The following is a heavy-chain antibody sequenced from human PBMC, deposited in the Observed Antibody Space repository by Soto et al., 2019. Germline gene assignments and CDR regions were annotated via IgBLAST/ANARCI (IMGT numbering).Heavy chain of an antibody. J-gene: IGHJ5*02. CDR2: ISSSGSTI. Sequence: GGSLRLSCAASGFTFSDYYMNWIRQAPGKGLEWVSYISSSGSTIYYADSVKGRLTISRDNAKNSLYLQMNSLRAEDTAVYYCASDIWSGYYGWFDPWGQGTLVTVSS. CDR1: GFTFSDYY. CDR3: ASDIWSGYYGWFDP. V-gene: IGHV3-11*01. D-gene: IGHD3-3*01.